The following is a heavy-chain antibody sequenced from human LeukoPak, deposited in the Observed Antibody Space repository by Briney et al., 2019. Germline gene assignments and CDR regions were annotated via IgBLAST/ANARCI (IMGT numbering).Heavy chain of an antibody. J-gene: IGHJ4*02. Sequence: ASVKVSCKASGYTFTSYGISWVRQAPGQGLEWMGWISAYNGNTNYAQKLQGRVTMTTDTSTSTAHMELRSLRSDDTAVYYCARDGSSEYYFDYWGQGTLVTVSS. V-gene: IGHV1-18*01. CDR1: GYTFTSYG. CDR2: ISAYNGNT. CDR3: ARDGSSEYYFDY. D-gene: IGHD6-6*01.